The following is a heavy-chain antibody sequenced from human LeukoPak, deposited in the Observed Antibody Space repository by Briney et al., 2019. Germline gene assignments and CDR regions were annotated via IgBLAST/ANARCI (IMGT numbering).Heavy chain of an antibody. CDR2: INPNSGGT. J-gene: IGHJ4*02. CDR3: ARTPLEGPFDY. D-gene: IGHD5-24*01. Sequence: ASVKVSCKASGYTFTGYYMHWVRQAPGQGLERMGWINPNSGGTNYAQKFQGWVTMTRDTSISTAYMELSRLRSDDTAVYYCARTPLEGPFDYWGQGTLVTVSS. CDR1: GYTFTGYY. V-gene: IGHV1-2*04.